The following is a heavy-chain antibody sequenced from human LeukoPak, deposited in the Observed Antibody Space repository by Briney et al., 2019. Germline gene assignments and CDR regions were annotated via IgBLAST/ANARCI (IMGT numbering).Heavy chain of an antibody. J-gene: IGHJ3*02. CDR3: ASTDIVADPFDI. CDR1: GGSISSYY. CDR2: ICYSGST. V-gene: IGHV4-59*01. Sequence: PSETLSLTCTVSGGSISSYYWSWIRQPPGKGLEWIGYICYSGSTNYNPSLKSRVTISVDTSKNQFSLKLSSATAADTAVYYCASTDIVADPFDIWGQGTMVTVSS. D-gene: IGHD2-15*01.